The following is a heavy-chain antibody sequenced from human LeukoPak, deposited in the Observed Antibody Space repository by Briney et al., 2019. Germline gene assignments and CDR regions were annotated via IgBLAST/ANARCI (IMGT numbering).Heavy chain of an antibody. V-gene: IGHV1-69*05. CDR1: GGTFSDYA. D-gene: IGHD5-12*01. Sequence: SVKVSCKASGGTFSDYAISWVRQAPGQGLEWMGRIIPAFGVVDYAQRFQGRVTITTDESTSTAYMDLTSLRSEDTAVYYCARSAYEFDYWGQGTLVTVSS. J-gene: IGHJ4*02. CDR3: ARSAYEFDY. CDR2: IIPAFGVV.